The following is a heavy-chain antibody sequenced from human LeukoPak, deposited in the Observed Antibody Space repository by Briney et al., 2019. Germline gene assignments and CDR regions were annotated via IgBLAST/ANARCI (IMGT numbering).Heavy chain of an antibody. D-gene: IGHD6-13*01. CDR3: ARDWGFRGSSWYEGMRAFDI. V-gene: IGHV4-4*02. CDR2: IYHSGST. CDR1: GGSISSSNW. J-gene: IGHJ3*02. Sequence: SETLSLTCAVSGGSISSSNWWSWVRQPPGKGLEWIGEIYHSGSTNYNPSLKSRVTISVDKSKNQFSLKLSSVTAADTAVYYCARDWGFRGSSWYEGMRAFDIWGQGTMVTVSS.